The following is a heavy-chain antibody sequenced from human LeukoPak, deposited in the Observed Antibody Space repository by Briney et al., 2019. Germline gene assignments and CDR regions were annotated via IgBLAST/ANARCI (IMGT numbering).Heavy chain of an antibody. J-gene: IGHJ3*02. CDR2: ISGYNGNT. CDR1: GYTFTSYG. CDR3: ARDAVDTTMADAFDI. Sequence: GASVKVSCKASGYTFTSYGTSWVRQAPGQGLEWMGWISGYNGNTKYAQKFQGRVTMTTDTSTSTAYMDLRSLRSDDTAVYYCARDAVDTTMADAFDIWGQGTMVTVS. D-gene: IGHD5-18*01. V-gene: IGHV1-18*01.